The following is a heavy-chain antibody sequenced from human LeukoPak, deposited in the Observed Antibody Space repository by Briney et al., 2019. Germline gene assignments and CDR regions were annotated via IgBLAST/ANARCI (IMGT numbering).Heavy chain of an antibody. CDR1: GYTFTGYY. CDR2: INPNSGGT. V-gene: IGHV1-2*02. D-gene: IGHD5-24*01. J-gene: IGHJ3*02. Sequence: SVKVSCKASGYTFTGYYMHWVRQAPAQGLEWMGWINPNSGGTNYAQKFQGRVTMTRDTSISTAYMELSRLRSDDTAVYYCARESRDGYSDAFDIWGQGTMVTVSS. CDR3: ARESRDGYSDAFDI.